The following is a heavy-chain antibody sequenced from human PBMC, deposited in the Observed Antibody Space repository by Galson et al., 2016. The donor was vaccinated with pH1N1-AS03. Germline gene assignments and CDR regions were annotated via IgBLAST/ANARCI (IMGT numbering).Heavy chain of an antibody. D-gene: IGHD3-22*01. V-gene: IGHV1-69*13. Sequence: SVKVSCKASGGTFGNYAISWMRQAPGQGLEWMGGIHPIFGTPSYAQKFQGRLTVTADDSTSAAYMELSSLTSEDTAIYYCARDRHYDSSGRYFYESEHWGQGTTVIVSS. CDR2: IHPIFGTP. J-gene: IGHJ6*02. CDR1: GGTFGNYA. CDR3: ARDRHYDSSGRYFYESEH.